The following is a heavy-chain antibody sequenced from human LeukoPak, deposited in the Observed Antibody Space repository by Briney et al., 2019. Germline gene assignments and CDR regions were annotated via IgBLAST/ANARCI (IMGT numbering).Heavy chain of an antibody. J-gene: IGHJ4*02. Sequence: GGSLRLSCAASGFTFSGSAMHWVRQASGKGLEWVGRIRSKANSYATAYAASVKGRFTISRDDSKNTLYLQLNSLKTEDTAVYYCTTESGSYEGYYFDYWGQGTLVTVSS. D-gene: IGHD1-26*01. CDR2: IRSKANSYAT. CDR3: TTESGSYEGYYFDY. V-gene: IGHV3-73*01. CDR1: GFTFSGSA.